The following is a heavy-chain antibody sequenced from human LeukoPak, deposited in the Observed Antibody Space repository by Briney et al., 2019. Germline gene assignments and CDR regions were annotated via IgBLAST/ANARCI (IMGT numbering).Heavy chain of an antibody. Sequence: SETLSLTCSVSGGSISSSSYYWGWIRQPPGKGLEWIGSIYYSGSTYYNPSLKSRVTISVDTSKNQFSLKLSSVTAADTAVYYCARLSAGLRYFDWLRYPGYFDYWGQGTLVTVSS. CDR3: ARLSAGLRYFDWLRYPGYFDY. CDR1: GGSISSSSYY. D-gene: IGHD3-9*01. V-gene: IGHV4-39*01. J-gene: IGHJ4*02. CDR2: IYYSGST.